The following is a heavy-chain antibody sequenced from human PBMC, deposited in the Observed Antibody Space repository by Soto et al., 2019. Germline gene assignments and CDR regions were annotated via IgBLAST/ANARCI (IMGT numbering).Heavy chain of an antibody. Sequence: SETLSLTCAVYGGSFSGYYWSWIRQPPGKGLEWIGEINHSGSTNYNPSLKSRVTISVDTSKNQFSLKLSSVTAADTAVYYCAARVKVGDTTTADYKWFDPWGQGTLVTVSS. CDR2: INHSGST. D-gene: IGHD1-26*01. J-gene: IGHJ5*02. V-gene: IGHV4-34*01. CDR1: GGSFSGYY. CDR3: AARVKVGDTTTADYKWFDP.